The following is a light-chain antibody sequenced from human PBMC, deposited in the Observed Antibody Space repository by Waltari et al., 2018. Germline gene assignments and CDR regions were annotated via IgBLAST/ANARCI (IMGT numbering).Light chain of an antibody. CDR2: DAS. CDR3: QQRSNWPQLT. V-gene: IGKV3-11*01. Sequence: DIVLTQSPATRSLSPGERATLSCRASQSVSSYLAWYQQKPGQAPRLLIYDASNRATGIPARFSGSGSGTDFTLTISSLEPEDFAVYYCQQRSNWPQLTFGGGTKVEIK. CDR1: QSVSSY. J-gene: IGKJ4*01.